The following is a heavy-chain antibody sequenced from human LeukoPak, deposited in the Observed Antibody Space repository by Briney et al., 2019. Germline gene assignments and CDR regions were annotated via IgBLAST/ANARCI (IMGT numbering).Heavy chain of an antibody. Sequence: ASVKVSCKASGFTFSSYGMSWVRQAPGKGLEWVSAIGGSGGSTYYADSVKGRFTISRDNSKNTLYVQMNSLRAEDTAVYYCAKGHYYGSGSLDYWGQGTLVTVSS. V-gene: IGHV3-23*01. CDR2: IGGSGGST. D-gene: IGHD3-10*01. J-gene: IGHJ4*02. CDR1: GFTFSSYG. CDR3: AKGHYYGSGSLDY.